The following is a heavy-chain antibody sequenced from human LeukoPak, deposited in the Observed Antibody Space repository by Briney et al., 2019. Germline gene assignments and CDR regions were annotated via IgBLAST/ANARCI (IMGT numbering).Heavy chain of an antibody. CDR2: INTNNGDT. CDR3: SRDPSNTSGWYIYFDY. J-gene: IGHJ4*02. CDR1: GYTLTSFG. V-gene: IGHV1-18*01. Sequence: ASVKVSCKASGYTLTSFGISWVRKAPGQGLEWMGWINTNNGDTNYAQKFQGRVTMTTDTSTTTAYMELRSLRSDDTAVYYCSRDPSNTSGWYIYFDYWGQGTLVTVSS. D-gene: IGHD6-19*01.